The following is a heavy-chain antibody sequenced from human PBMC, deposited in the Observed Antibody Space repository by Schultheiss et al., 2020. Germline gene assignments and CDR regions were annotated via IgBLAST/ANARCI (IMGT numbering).Heavy chain of an antibody. CDR2: ISAYNGNT. CDR1: GFTFTSSA. Sequence: ASVKVSCKASGFTFTSSAMQWVRQAPGQGLEWMGWISAYNGNTNYAQKLQGRVTMTTDTSTSTAYMELRSLRSDDTAVYYCATIAPYSSWDYWGQGTLVTVSS. D-gene: IGHD6-6*01. V-gene: IGHV1-18*01. J-gene: IGHJ4*02. CDR3: ATIAPYSSWDY.